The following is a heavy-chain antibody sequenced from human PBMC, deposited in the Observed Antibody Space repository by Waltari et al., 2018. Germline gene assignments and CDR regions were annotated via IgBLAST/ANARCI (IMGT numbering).Heavy chain of an antibody. CDR2: IYHSGST. D-gene: IGHD2-2*01. CDR3: AREFRDCSSTSCLVGDYYYGMDV. Sequence: QVQLQESGPGLVKPSGTLSLTCAVSGGSISSSNWWSWVRPPPGKGLEWIGEIYHSGSTNYNPSLKSRVTISVDKSKNQFSLKLSSVTAADTAVYYCAREFRDCSSTSCLVGDYYYGMDVWGQGTTVTVSS. V-gene: IGHV4-4*02. CDR1: GGSISSSNW. J-gene: IGHJ6*02.